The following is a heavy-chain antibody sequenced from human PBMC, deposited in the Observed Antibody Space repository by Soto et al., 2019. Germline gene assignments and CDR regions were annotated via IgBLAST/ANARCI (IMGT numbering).Heavy chain of an antibody. Sequence: PGGSLRLSCAASGFTFSSYWMSWVRQAPGKGLEWVANIKQDGSEKYYVDSVKGRFTISRDNAKNSLCLQMNSLRAEDTAVYYCARVLQPWTYYYMDVWGKGTTVTVSS. V-gene: IGHV3-7*01. D-gene: IGHD2-2*01. CDR3: ARVLQPWTYYYMDV. J-gene: IGHJ6*03. CDR1: GFTFSSYW. CDR2: IKQDGSEK.